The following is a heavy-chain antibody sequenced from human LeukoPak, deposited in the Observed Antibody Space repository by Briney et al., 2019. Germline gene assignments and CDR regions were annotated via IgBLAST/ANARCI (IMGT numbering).Heavy chain of an antibody. CDR1: GFTFSSYG. CDR3: AKLGGGAAAGLPPDT. Sequence: GGSLRLSCAASGFTFSSYGMHWVRQAPGKGLEWVAVISYDGSNKYYADSVKGRFTISRDNSKNTLYLQMNSLRAEDTAVYYCAKLGGGAAAGLPPDTWGQGTLVTVSS. CDR2: ISYDGSNK. J-gene: IGHJ5*02. V-gene: IGHV3-30*18. D-gene: IGHD6-13*01.